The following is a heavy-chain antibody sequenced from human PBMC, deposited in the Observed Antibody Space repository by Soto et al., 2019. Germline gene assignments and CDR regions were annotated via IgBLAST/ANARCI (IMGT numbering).Heavy chain of an antibody. CDR3: AREIVTAGGHNYFDP. CDR1: GGTVASSHW. Sequence: QVQLQESGPRLVKPSESLSLTCGVSGGTVASSHWWSWGRQSPGRVLEWIGNVYHTGATNFNPSLQSRVTFSVDNSNNQFSLRLTSVTAADTAVYFCAREIVTAGGHNYFDPCGPGTLVTVSS. J-gene: IGHJ5*02. V-gene: IGHV4-4*02. CDR2: VYHTGAT. D-gene: IGHD2-21*02.